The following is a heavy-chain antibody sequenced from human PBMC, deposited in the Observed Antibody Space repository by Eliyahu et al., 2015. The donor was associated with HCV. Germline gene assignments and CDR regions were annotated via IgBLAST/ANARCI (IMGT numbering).Heavy chain of an antibody. CDR2: ISGSGGST. CDR3: AKDQIQRSGYDNPYYYGMDV. V-gene: IGHV3-23*01. CDR1: GFXXSGXX. D-gene: IGHD5-12*01. J-gene: IGHJ6*02. Sequence: EVQLLESGGGLVQPGGSLRLSCAAAGFXXSGXXXGWVRQAPGKGVGWVSAISGSGGSTYYADSVKGRFTISRDNSKNTLYLQMNSLRAEDTAVYYCAKDQIQRSGYDNPYYYGMDVWGQGTTVTVSS.